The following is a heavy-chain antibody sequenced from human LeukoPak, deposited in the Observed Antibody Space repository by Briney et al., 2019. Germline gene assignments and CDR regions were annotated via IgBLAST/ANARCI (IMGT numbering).Heavy chain of an antibody. CDR2: ISGSGSVT. CDR3: ARDREFRLHDP. CDR1: GFTFSDYY. V-gene: IGHV3-11*01. D-gene: IGHD3-16*01. Sequence: PGGSLRLSCTASGFTFSDYYMSWIRQAPGKGQEWLSYISGSGSVTSYVDSVKGRFTISRDNAKKSLYLQIDSLRAEDTAMYYCARDREFRLHDPWGQGILVTVSS. J-gene: IGHJ5*02.